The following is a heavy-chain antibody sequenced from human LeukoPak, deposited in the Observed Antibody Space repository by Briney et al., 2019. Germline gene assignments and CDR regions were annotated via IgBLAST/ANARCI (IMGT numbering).Heavy chain of an antibody. D-gene: IGHD3-9*01. CDR2: ISYDGSNK. CDR1: GFTFSSYG. CDR3: AKDRLRYFDCFPFFDY. J-gene: IGHJ4*02. Sequence: GGSLRLSCAASGFTFSSYGMHWVRQAPGKGLEWVAVISYDGSNKYYADSVKGRFTISRDNSKNTLYLQMNSLRAEDTAVYYCAKDRLRYFDCFPFFDYWGQGTLVTVSS. V-gene: IGHV3-30*18.